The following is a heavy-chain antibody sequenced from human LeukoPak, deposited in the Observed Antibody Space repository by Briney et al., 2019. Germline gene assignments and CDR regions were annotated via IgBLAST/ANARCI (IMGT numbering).Heavy chain of an antibody. D-gene: IGHD5-18*01. Sequence: SSETLSLTYAVYGGSFSGYYWSWIRQPPGKGLEWIGEINHSGSTNYNPSLKSRVTISVDTSKNQFSLKLSSVTAADTAVYYCARAHPRGYSYGDFDYWGQGTLVTVSS. CDR2: INHSGST. CDR3: ARAHPRGYSYGDFDY. V-gene: IGHV4-34*01. CDR1: GGSFSGYY. J-gene: IGHJ4*02.